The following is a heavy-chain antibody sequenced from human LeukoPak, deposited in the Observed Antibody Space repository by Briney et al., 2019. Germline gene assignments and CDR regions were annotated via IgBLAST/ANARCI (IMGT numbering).Heavy chain of an antibody. D-gene: IGHD5-24*01. Sequence: PGGSLRLSCVASGFTFSDYSMDWVRQAPGAGLEWISYISKNSDSIDYADSVGGRFTVSRDNAKNSLHLQMNSLRVEDTAIYYCARGRNAGGLAYWGQGVLVTVS. CDR2: ISKNSDSI. CDR1: GFTFSDYS. CDR3: ARGRNAGGLAY. J-gene: IGHJ4*02. V-gene: IGHV3-48*04.